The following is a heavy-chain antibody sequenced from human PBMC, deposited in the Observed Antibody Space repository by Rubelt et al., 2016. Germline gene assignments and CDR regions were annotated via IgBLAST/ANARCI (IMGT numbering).Heavy chain of an antibody. Sequence: QVQLVQSGAEVKKPGSSVKVSCKGSGGTFSSNELSWVRQAPGQGLEWMGRIIPIFGTANSEQKFQGRVTITADEATNTAYMELRSLRSEDTAGYYCARGGYGSQEATDALDIWGLGTMITVSS. D-gene: IGHD4-17*01. J-gene: IGHJ3*02. CDR3: ARGGYGSQEATDALDI. CDR2: IIPIFGTA. V-gene: IGHV1-69*18. CDR1: GGTFSSNE.